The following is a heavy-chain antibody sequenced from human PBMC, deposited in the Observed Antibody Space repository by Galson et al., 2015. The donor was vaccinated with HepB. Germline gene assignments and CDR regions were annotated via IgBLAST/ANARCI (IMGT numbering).Heavy chain of an antibody. J-gene: IGHJ5*02. CDR1: GFTLSTYG. CDR3: ARGVNFGGGATDWFDP. V-gene: IGHV3-30*03. CDR2: IPNEGGNK. D-gene: IGHD1-26*01. Sequence: SLRLSCAASGFTLSTYGMHWVRQAPGQGLEWVAVIPNEGGNKNYADSVKGRFTIPRDNSRSTLYLQMNSLRAEDTAVYYCARGVNFGGGATDWFDPWGQGTLVTVSS.